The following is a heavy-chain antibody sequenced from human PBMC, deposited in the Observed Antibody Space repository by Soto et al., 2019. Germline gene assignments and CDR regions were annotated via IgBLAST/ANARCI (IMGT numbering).Heavy chain of an antibody. CDR2: ISSSSSYM. D-gene: IGHD3-3*01. J-gene: IGHJ6*02. Sequence: GGSLRLSCAASGFTFSSYSMNWVRQAPGKGLEWVSSISSSSSYMYYADSVKGRFTISRDNAKNSLYLKMNSLRAEDTAVYYCARDQRFLEWDYYGMDVWGQGTTVTLSS. V-gene: IGHV3-21*01. CDR3: ARDQRFLEWDYYGMDV. CDR1: GFTFSSYS.